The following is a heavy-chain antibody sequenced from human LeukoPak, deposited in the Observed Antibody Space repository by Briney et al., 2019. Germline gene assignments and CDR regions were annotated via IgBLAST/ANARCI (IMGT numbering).Heavy chain of an antibody. V-gene: IGHV3-20*04. Sequence: GGSLRLSCAASGFTFDDYGMSWVRQAPGKGLEWVSGINWNGGSTGYADSVKGRFTISRDNAKNSLYLQMNSLRAEDTAVYYCARDIRGYSYGGGVDYWGQGTLVTVSS. J-gene: IGHJ4*02. CDR2: INWNGGST. CDR1: GFTFDDYG. CDR3: ARDIRGYSYGGGVDY. D-gene: IGHD5-18*01.